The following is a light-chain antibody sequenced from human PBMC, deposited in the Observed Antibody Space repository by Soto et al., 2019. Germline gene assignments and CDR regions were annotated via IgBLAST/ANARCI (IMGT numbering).Light chain of an antibody. CDR2: DVS. V-gene: IGLV2-11*01. CDR1: DSDVGAYNY. J-gene: IGLJ1*01. Sequence: QSVLTQPRSVSGSPGQSVTISCTGTDSDVGAYNYVSWYQQHPGKAPKFIIYDVSKRPSGVPDRFSGSKSGNTASLTITGLQAEDEAEYYCCSYAGSPYVFGTGTKVTVL. CDR3: CSYAGSPYV.